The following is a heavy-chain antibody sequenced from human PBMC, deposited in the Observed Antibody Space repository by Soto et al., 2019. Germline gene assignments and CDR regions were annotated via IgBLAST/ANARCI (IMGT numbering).Heavy chain of an antibody. V-gene: IGHV4-30-4*01. CDR3: ARDPSSGGYCPGPCFDY. CDR2: ISYSGST. D-gene: IGHD2-21*01. CDR1: GASLSSTDYY. J-gene: IGHJ4*02. Sequence: QVQLQESGPGLVKPSQTLSLTCTVSGASLSSTDYYWSWIRQSPGKGLESIGYISYSGSTYYNPSLKSRVTISVDTSKNQFSLKLSSVTAADTAVYYCARDPSSGGYCPGPCFDYWGQGSLVTVTS.